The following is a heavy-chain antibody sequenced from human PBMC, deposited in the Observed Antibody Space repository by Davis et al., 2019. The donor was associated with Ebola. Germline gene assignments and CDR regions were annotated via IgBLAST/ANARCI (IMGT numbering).Heavy chain of an antibody. CDR3: TSSYYAETSGDF. CDR1: GLTFSSYS. CDR2: VNSDGSRR. V-gene: IGHV3-74*01. D-gene: IGHD3-16*01. Sequence: PGGSLRLSCAASGLTFSSYSMHWVRQAPGKGLVWVSYVNSDGSRRGYADSVQGRFTISRDNTKNTVDLQMNSLRAEDTAVYYCTSSYYAETSGDFWGQGALVIVSS. J-gene: IGHJ4*02.